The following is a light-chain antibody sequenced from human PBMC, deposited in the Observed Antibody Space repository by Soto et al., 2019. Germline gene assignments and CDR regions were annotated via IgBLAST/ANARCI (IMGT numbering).Light chain of an antibody. J-gene: IGLJ1*01. Sequence: QSVLTQPPSASGTPGHRVTISCPGTSSNIGSNTVNWYQQLPGTAPKLLIYSNNQRPSGVPDRFSGSKSGTSASLAISGLQSEDEADYYCAAWDDSLNGYVFGNGTQLTVL. CDR3: AAWDDSLNGYV. CDR2: SNN. V-gene: IGLV1-44*01. CDR1: SSNIGSNT.